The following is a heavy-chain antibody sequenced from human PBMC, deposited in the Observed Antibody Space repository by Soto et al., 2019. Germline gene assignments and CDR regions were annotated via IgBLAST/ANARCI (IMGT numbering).Heavy chain of an antibody. Sequence: QVQLVQSGAEVKKPGASVKVSCKASGYTFTSYGISWVRQAPGQGLEWMGWISAYNGNTKYAQKLPGRVTLTTDTSTSPADMVLRSLRSDATAVYYCAREPIYLDCWGQGTLVTVSS. J-gene: IGHJ4*02. V-gene: IGHV1-18*01. CDR3: AREPIYLDC. CDR2: ISAYNGNT. CDR1: GYTFTSYG.